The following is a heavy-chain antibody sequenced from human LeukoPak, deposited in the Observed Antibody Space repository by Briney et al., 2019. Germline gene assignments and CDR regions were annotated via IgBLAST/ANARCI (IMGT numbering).Heavy chain of an antibody. CDR3: ARGPYSYDSSGAFDI. CDR2: ISSSGST. J-gene: IGHJ3*02. CDR1: GYSISSGYY. Sequence: PSETLSLTCTVSGYSISSGYYWSWIRQPAGKGLEWIGRISSSGSTNYNPSLKSRVTISVDTSKNQFSLKLSSVTAAGTAVYFCARGPYSYDSSGAFDICGQGTMVTVSS. V-gene: IGHV4-38-2*02. D-gene: IGHD3-22*01.